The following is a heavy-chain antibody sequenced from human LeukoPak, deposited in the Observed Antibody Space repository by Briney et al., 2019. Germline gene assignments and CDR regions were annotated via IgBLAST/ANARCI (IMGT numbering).Heavy chain of an antibody. J-gene: IGHJ4*02. D-gene: IGHD3-10*01. CDR1: GFIFSSYS. V-gene: IGHV3-21*01. CDR2: ISSSSSYI. Sequence: GGSLRLSCAASGFIFSSYSMNRVRQAPGKGLEWVSSISSSSSYIYYADSVKGRFTISRDNAKNSLYLQMNSLRAEDTAVYYCARASFLSGSYGYWGQGTLVTVSS. CDR3: ARASFLSGSYGY.